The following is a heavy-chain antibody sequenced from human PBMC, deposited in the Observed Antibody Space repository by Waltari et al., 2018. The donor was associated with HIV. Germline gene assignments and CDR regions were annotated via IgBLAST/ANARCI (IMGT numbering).Heavy chain of an antibody. CDR1: GFTSSSSW. CDR3: AREGRFAAYYGMDV. J-gene: IGHJ6*02. D-gene: IGHD3-10*01. CDR2: INSDGSST. Sequence: EVQLVESGGGLVQPGGSLRLSCAASGFTSSSSWMHWVRQAPGKGLGGVARINSDGSSTSYADSVKGRFTISRDNAKNTLYLQMNSLRAEDTAVYYCAREGRFAAYYGMDVWGQGTTVTVSS. V-gene: IGHV3-74*01.